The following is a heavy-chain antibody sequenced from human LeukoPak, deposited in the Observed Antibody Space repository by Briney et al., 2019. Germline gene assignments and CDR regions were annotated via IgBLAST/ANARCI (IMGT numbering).Heavy chain of an antibody. D-gene: IGHD1-7*01. V-gene: IGHV3-21*01. CDR1: GFTFSSYS. Sequence: GGSLRLSCAASGFTFSSYSMNWVRQAPGKGLEWVSSISSSSSYIYYADSVKGRFTISRDNAKNSLYLQMNSLRAEDTAVYYCAGSTGTTFPFDYWGQGTLVTASS. CDR3: AGSTGTTFPFDY. CDR2: ISSSSSYI. J-gene: IGHJ4*02.